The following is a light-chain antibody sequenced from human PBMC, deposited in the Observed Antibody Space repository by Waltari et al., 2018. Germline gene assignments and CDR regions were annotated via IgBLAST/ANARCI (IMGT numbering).Light chain of an antibody. CDR2: GNN. Sequence: QSILTQPPSVSGAPGQRVTISCTGNRSNIGAGPEVPWSQDFPGRGPKLLTYGNNHRPSGVPDRFSGSKSGTSASLTITGLQAEDEADYYCQSFDTSLSDGVVFGGGTKV. J-gene: IGLJ2*01. V-gene: IGLV1-40*02. CDR1: RSNIGAGPE. CDR3: QSFDTSLSDGVV.